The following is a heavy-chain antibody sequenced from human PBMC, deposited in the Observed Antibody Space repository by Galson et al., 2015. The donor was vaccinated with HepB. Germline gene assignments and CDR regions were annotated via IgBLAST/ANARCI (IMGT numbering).Heavy chain of an antibody. V-gene: IGHV3-11*06. CDR1: GFSFSDYY. J-gene: IGHJ4*02. CDR3: VRDYDVWSGYSLDN. D-gene: IGHD3-3*01. Sequence: SLRLSCAASGFSFSDYYMTWIRQAPGKGLEWIAYISGTTGFAKYADSVKGRFTISRDNAQTSLYLQMNSLRVEDTAVYYCVRDYDVWSGYSLDNWGQGTLVTVSS. CDR2: ISGTTGFA.